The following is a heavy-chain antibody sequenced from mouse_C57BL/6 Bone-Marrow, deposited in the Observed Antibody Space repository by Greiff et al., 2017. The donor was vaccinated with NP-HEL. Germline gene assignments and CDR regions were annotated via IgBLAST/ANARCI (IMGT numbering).Heavy chain of an antibody. CDR3: AKKGDVCYAMDY. D-gene: IGHD3-3*01. V-gene: IGHV2-5*01. CDR2: IWRGGST. CDR1: GFSLTSYG. Sequence: VQLQESGPGLVQPSQSLSITCTVSGFSLTSYGVHWVRQSPGKGLEWLGVIWRGGSTDYNAAFMSRLSITKDNSKSQVFFKMNSLQADDTAIYYCAKKGDVCYAMDYWGQGTSVTVSS. J-gene: IGHJ4*01.